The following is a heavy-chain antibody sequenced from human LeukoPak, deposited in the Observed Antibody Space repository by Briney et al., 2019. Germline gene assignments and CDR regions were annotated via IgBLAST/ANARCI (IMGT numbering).Heavy chain of an antibody. CDR3: ARQGYYDIRSDYRSHYHYMDV. Sequence: SETLSLTRTVSGDSISSYYWSWIRQSPGKGLEWIGYIYASGSTNYNPSLKSRVTISADTSKSQISLKLSSVTAADTALYYCARQGYYDIRSDYRSHYHYMDVWGNGTTVPVSS. V-gene: IGHV4-4*09. CDR1: GDSISSYY. D-gene: IGHD3-3*01. CDR2: IYASGST. J-gene: IGHJ6*03.